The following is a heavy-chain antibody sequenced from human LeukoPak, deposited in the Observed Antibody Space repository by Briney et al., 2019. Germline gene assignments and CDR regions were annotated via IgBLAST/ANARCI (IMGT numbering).Heavy chain of an antibody. CDR3: AREERDVRLGELSLLGGVYYFDY. J-gene: IGHJ4*02. V-gene: IGHV3-30*19. Sequence: PGGSLRLSCAASGFTFSSYGMHWVRQAPGKGLEWVAVISYDGSNKYYADSVKGRFTISRDNSKNTLYLQMNSLRAEDTAVYYCAREERDVRLGELSLLGGVYYFDYWGQGTLVTVSS. D-gene: IGHD3-16*02. CDR2: ISYDGSNK. CDR1: GFTFSSYG.